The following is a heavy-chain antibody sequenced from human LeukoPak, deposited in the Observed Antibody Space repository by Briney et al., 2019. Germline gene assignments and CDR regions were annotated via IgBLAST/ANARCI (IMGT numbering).Heavy chain of an antibody. V-gene: IGHV3-33*01. CDR2: IWYDGSNK. J-gene: IGHJ2*01. Sequence: GGSLRLSCAASGFTFSSYGMHWVRQAPGKGLEWVAVIWYDGSNKYYADSVKGRFTISRDNSKNTLYLQMNSLRAEDTAVYYCARGGGYFYYGSGDRHFDLWGRGTLVTVSS. CDR1: GFTFSSYG. D-gene: IGHD3-10*01. CDR3: ARGGGYFYYGSGDRHFDL.